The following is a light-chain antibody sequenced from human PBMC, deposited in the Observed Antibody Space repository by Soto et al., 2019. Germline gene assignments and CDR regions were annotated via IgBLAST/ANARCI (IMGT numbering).Light chain of an antibody. Sequence: QSVLTQPLSASGTPGQRVAISCSGSSSNIGSQTVNCYQQQLPGTAPKLLIYSNTQRPSGVPDRFSGSKSGTSASLAISGLQSEDEADYYCATWDGRLNGWVLGGGTKLTVL. CDR2: SNT. V-gene: IGLV1-44*01. CDR3: ATWDGRLNGWV. CDR1: SSNIGSQT. J-gene: IGLJ3*02.